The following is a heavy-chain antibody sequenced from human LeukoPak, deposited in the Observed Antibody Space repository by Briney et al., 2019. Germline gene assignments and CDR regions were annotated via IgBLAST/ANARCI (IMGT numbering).Heavy chain of an antibody. V-gene: IGHV4-59*01. D-gene: IGHD6-13*01. Sequence: PETLSLTCTVSGGSISSYYWSWIRQPPGKGLEWIGYIYYSGSTNYNPSLKSRVTISVDTSKNQFSLKLSSVTAADTAVYYCARAGRSFGYSSSWFNYYYGMDVWGQGTTVAVSS. CDR1: GGSISSYY. CDR2: IYYSGST. J-gene: IGHJ6*02. CDR3: ARAGRSFGYSSSWFNYYYGMDV.